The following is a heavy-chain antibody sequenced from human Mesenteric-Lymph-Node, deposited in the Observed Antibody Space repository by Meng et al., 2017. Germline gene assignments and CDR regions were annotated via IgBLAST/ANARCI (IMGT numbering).Heavy chain of an antibody. CDR1: GGSFSGYY. J-gene: IGHJ4*02. Sequence: QVQLQQWGAGLLKPSETLSLTCAVYGGSFSGYYWSWIRQPPGKGLEWIGEINHSGSTNYNPSLKSRVTISVDTSKNQFSLKLSSVTAADTAVYYCARDSPGGYGYFDSWGQGTLVTASS. D-gene: IGHD5-12*01. V-gene: IGHV4-34*01. CDR2: INHSGST. CDR3: ARDSPGGYGYFDS.